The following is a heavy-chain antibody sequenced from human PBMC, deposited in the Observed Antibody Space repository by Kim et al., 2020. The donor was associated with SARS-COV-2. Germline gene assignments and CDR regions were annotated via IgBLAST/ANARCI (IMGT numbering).Heavy chain of an antibody. J-gene: IGHJ4*02. CDR3: ARALNTAMVDY. V-gene: IGHV4-38-2*02. D-gene: IGHD5-18*01. CDR1: GYSISSGYY. Sequence: SETLSLTCTVSGYSISSGYYWGWIRQPPGKGLEWIGSIYHSGSTYYNPSLKSRVTISVDTSKNQFSLKLSSVTAADTAVYYCARALNTAMVDYWGQGTLVTVSS. CDR2: IYHSGST.